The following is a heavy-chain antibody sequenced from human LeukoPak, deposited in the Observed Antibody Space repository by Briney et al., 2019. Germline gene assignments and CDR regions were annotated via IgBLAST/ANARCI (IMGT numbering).Heavy chain of an antibody. CDR1: GFTFSSYG. D-gene: IGHD3-10*01. V-gene: IGHV3-30*18. CDR3: SKDRTTSGGAEGY. Sequence: GGSLRLSCAASGFTFSSYGMHWVRQAPGKGLEWVAVISYDGSNKYYADSVKGRFTISRDNPKNTLYLQMNSLRAEDTAIYYCSKDRTTSGGAEGYWGQGTLVTVSA. J-gene: IGHJ4*02. CDR2: ISYDGSNK.